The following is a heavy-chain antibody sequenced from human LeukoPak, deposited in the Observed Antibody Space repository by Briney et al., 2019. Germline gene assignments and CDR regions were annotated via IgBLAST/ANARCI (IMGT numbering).Heavy chain of an antibody. V-gene: IGHV4-34*01. CDR1: GGSFSGYY. Sequence: SETLSLTCAAYGGSFSGYYWSWIRQPPGKGLEWIGEINHSGSTNYNPSLKSRVTISVDTSKNQFSLKLSSVTAADTAVYYCARGTVAGTEANFDYWGQGTLVTVSS. CDR3: ARGTVAGTEANFDY. J-gene: IGHJ4*02. CDR2: INHSGST. D-gene: IGHD6-19*01.